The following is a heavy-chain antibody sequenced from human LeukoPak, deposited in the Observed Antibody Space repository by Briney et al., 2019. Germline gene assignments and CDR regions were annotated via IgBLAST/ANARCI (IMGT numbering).Heavy chain of an antibody. Sequence: GESLRLSCAASGFTFSSYGMHWVCQAPGKGLEWVGFIRNDGSNKYYADSVKGRFTISRDNSKNTPYLQMNSLRAEDTAVYYCAKDSRGLAPRPFDPWGQGTLVTVSS. D-gene: IGHD6-19*01. CDR1: GFTFSSYG. CDR2: IRNDGSNK. V-gene: IGHV3-30*02. CDR3: AKDSRGLAPRPFDP. J-gene: IGHJ5*02.